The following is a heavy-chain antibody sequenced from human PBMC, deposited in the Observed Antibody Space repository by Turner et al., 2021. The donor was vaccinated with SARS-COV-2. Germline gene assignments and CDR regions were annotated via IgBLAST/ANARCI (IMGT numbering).Heavy chain of an antibody. CDR1: GGNFKNYG. Sequence: QVQLVQSGAEVKKPGSSVKVSCTASGGNFKNYGFNWVRQAPGQGLEWMGRIIPVLDMSEYEQKFQGRVTIIADKSTNTAYMELTSLRSEDTATYYCAIEVIRRGNGYGDQTYYFDYWGQGTLVIVSS. D-gene: IGHD2-21*01. CDR2: IIPVLDMS. V-gene: IGHV1-69*04. J-gene: IGHJ4*02. CDR3: AIEVIRRGNGYGDQTYYFDY.